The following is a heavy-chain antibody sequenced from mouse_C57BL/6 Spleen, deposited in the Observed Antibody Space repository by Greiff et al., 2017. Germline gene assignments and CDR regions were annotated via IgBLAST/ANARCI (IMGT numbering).Heavy chain of an antibody. CDR3: ARSYDGYYPAWFAY. J-gene: IGHJ3*01. V-gene: IGHV3-6*01. Sequence: VEESGPGLVKPSQSLSLTCSVTGYSITSGYYWNWIRQFPGNKLEWMGYISYDGSNNYNPSLKNRISITRDTSKNQFFLKLNSVTTEDTATYYCARSYDGYYPAWFAYWGQGTLVTVSA. D-gene: IGHD2-3*01. CDR1: GYSITSGYY. CDR2: ISYDGSN.